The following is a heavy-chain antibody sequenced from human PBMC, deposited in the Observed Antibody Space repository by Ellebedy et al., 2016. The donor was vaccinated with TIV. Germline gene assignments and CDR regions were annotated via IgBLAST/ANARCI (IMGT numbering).Heavy chain of an antibody. CDR2: IIPIFGTA. V-gene: IGHV1-69*05. D-gene: IGHD6-19*01. CDR1: GGTFSSYA. CDR3: ARALGIAVAGWFDP. J-gene: IGHJ5*02. Sequence: AASVKVSCKASGGTFSSYAISWVRQAPGQGLEWMGGIIPIFGTANYAQKLQGRVTMTTDTSTSTAYMELRSLRSDDTAVYYCARALGIAVAGWFDPWGQGTLVTVSS.